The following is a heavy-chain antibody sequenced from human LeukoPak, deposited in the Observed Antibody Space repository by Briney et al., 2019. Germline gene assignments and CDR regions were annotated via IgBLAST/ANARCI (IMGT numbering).Heavy chain of an antibody. Sequence: GGSLRLSCAASGFTVSSNYMSWVRQAPGKGLEWVSVIYSGGSTYYADSVKGRFTISRDNSKNTLYLQMNSLRAEDTAVYYCARSITVRSPFDYWGQGTLVTVSS. D-gene: IGHD4-17*01. CDR3: ARSITVRSPFDY. J-gene: IGHJ4*02. CDR2: IYSGGST. V-gene: IGHV3-66*01. CDR1: GFTVSSNY.